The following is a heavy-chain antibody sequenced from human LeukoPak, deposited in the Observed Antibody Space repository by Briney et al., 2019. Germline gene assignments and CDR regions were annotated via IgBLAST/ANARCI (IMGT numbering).Heavy chain of an antibody. CDR1: GGSISSYY. D-gene: IGHD4-17*01. Sequence: SETLSLTCTVSGGSISSYYWSWIRQPPGKGLEWIGYIYYSGSTNYNPSLKSRVTISVDTSKNQFSLKLSSVTAADTAVYYCARGGYGWYSDLWGRGTLVTVSS. CDR2: IYYSGST. CDR3: ARGGYGWYSDL. J-gene: IGHJ2*01. V-gene: IGHV4-59*01.